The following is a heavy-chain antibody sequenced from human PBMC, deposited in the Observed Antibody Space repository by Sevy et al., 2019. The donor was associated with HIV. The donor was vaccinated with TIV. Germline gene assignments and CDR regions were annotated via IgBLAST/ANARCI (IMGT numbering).Heavy chain of an antibody. V-gene: IGHV3-7*01. D-gene: IGHD3-10*01. J-gene: IGHJ4*02. CDR3: AKGNSGSFDY. Sequence: GGSLRFSCAASGFSFSNYWMHWVCQAPGKGLEWVANIKQDESERYYVASVKGRFTISRDNAKNSVYLEMNSLRPDDTAIYYCAKGNSGSFDYRGQGTLVTVSS. CDR2: IKQDESER. CDR1: GFSFSNYW.